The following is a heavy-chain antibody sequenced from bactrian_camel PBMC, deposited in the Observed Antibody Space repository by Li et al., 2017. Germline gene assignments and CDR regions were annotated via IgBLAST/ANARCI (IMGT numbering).Heavy chain of an antibody. J-gene: IGHJ6*01. CDR3: AVGYLADLGL. CDR2: INKGGGST. CDR1: GFTFSSND. V-gene: IGHV3S40*01. Sequence: VQLVESGGGLAQPGGSLRLSCAASGFTFSSNDMSWVRQAPGKGLEWVSSINKGGGSTYYADSVKGRFTMSRDNTKNMLYLQMNSLRTDDTAVYSCAVGYLADLGLWGQGTQVTVS. D-gene: IGHD5*01.